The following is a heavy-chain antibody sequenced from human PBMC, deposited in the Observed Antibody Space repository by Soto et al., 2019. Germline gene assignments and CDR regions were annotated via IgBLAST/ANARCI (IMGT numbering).Heavy chain of an antibody. V-gene: IGHV1-18*01. J-gene: IGHJ4*02. Sequence: AAVKVSFKASRCTFTSYGISWVRQSPGQGLEWMGWTSAYNGNTNYAQKLQGRVTMTTDTSTSTAYMELRSLRSDDTAVYYCARPRYYYDSSGYYVDYWGQGTLVTVSS. CDR2: TSAYNGNT. CDR1: RCTFTSYG. D-gene: IGHD3-22*01. CDR3: ARPRYYYDSSGYYVDY.